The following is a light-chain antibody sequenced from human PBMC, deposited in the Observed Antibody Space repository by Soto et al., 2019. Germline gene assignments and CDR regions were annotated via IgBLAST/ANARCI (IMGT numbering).Light chain of an antibody. CDR2: STS. CDR3: QQYGNSPRT. J-gene: IGKJ1*01. Sequence: EIVLTQSPGTLSLSPGERATLSCRASQSVTSPFLAWYQQKPGQPPRLLIYSTSGRATGIPDRFSGSGSGTDFTLTISSLEPEDSAVYYCQQYGNSPRTFGQGTKVEV. V-gene: IGKV3-20*01. CDR1: QSVTSPF.